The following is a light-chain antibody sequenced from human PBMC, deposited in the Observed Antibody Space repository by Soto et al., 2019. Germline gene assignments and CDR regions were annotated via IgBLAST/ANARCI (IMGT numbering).Light chain of an antibody. CDR2: DVS. V-gene: IGLV2-14*01. J-gene: IGLJ3*02. CDR3: TSYTSSSTLVV. CDR1: SSDIGGYNS. Sequence: QSALTQPASVSGSPGQSITFSCTGTSSDIGGYNSVSWYQQHPGKAPQLMIYDVSNRPSGVSYRFSGSKSGNTASLTISGLQAEDEAAYYCTSYTSSSTLVVFGGGTKLTVL.